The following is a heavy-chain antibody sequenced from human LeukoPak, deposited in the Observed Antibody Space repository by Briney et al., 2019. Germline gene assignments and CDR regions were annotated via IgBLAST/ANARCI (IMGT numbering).Heavy chain of an antibody. CDR2: INPNSGGT. CDR3: ARDRGSGLDAFDI. V-gene: IGHV1-2*06. CDR1: GYIFTGCY. Sequence: ASVKVSCKASGYIFTGCYIHWVRQAPGQGLEWMGRINPNSGGTNYAQKFQGRVTMTRDTSISTAYMELSNLKSDDTAVYYCARDRGSGLDAFDIWGQGTMVTVSS. J-gene: IGHJ3*02. D-gene: IGHD2-15*01.